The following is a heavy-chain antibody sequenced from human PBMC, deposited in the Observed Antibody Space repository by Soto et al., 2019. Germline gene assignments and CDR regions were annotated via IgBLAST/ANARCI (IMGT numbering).Heavy chain of an antibody. D-gene: IGHD1-26*01. CDR2: ISTDLRAL. V-gene: IGHV3-48*02. Sequence: GGSLRLSCAASGFTISTYHLNWVRQAPGKGLEWVSYISTDLRALYYADSVRGRFTISRDNAKNSLYLQMTSLRDEDTGVYYCTRDGRRGYDMDVWGQGTTVTVSS. CDR3: TRDGRRGYDMDV. J-gene: IGHJ6*02. CDR1: GFTISTYH.